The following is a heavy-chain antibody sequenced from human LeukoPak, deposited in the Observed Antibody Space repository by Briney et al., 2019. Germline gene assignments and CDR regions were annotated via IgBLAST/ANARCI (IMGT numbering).Heavy chain of an antibody. CDR3: AKCPESRGSENVDY. CDR2: ISGSGGST. J-gene: IGHJ4*02. V-gene: IGHV3-23*01. Sequence: GGSLRLSCAASGFTFSSYAMSWVRQAPGKGLEWVSAISGSGGSTYYADSVKGRFTISRDNSKNTLYLQMNSLRAEDTAVYYCAKCPESRGSENVDYWGQGTLVTVSS. D-gene: IGHD1-14*01. CDR1: GFTFSSYA.